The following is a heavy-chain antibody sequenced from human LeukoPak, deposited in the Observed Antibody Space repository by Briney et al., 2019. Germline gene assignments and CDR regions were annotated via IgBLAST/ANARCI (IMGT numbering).Heavy chain of an antibody. Sequence: GGSLRLSCAASGFTFSDYYMSWIRQAPGKGLEWVSYISSSGSTIYYADSVKGRFTISRDNAKNSLYLQMNSLRAEDTAVYYCARDSSGWYVNYYYYGRDVWAKGTTVTVSS. CDR2: ISSSGSTI. CDR3: ARDSSGWYVNYYYYGRDV. V-gene: IGHV3-11*01. D-gene: IGHD6-19*01. CDR1: GFTFSDYY. J-gene: IGHJ6*04.